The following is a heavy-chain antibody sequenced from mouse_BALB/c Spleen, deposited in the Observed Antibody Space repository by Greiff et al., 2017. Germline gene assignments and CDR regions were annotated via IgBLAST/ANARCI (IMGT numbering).Heavy chain of an antibody. CDR3: ARMITTTEYYFDY. V-gene: IGHV1-14*01. J-gene: IGHJ2*01. Sequence: VQLKESGPELVKPGASVKMSCKASGYTFTSYVMHWVKQKPGQGLEWIGYINPYNDGTKYNEKFKGKATLTSDKSSSTAYMELSSLTSEDSAVYYCARMITTTEYYFDYWGQGTTLTVSS. D-gene: IGHD2-4*01. CDR1: GYTFTSYV. CDR2: INPYNDGT.